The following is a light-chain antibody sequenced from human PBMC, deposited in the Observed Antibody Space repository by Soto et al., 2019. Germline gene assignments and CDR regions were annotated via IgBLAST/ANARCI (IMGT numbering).Light chain of an antibody. V-gene: IGKV2-28*01. Sequence: DIVMIQSPLSLPVTPGEPASISCRSSQSLLHSNGNNYLDWYLQKPGQSPQLLIYLGSTRASGVPDRFSGCGSDTDFTLKITRVEPEDAGIYYCMQARLTPFTFGQGTKLEVK. CDR3: MQARLTPFT. CDR1: QSLLHSNGNNY. J-gene: IGKJ2*01. CDR2: LGS.